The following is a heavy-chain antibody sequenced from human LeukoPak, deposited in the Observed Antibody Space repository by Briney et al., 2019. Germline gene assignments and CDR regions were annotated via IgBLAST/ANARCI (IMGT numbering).Heavy chain of an antibody. Sequence: PGGSLRLSCAASGFTFDDYAMHWVRQAPGKGLEWVSGISWNSGSIGYADSVKGQFTISRDNAKNSLYLQMNSLRAEDTALYYCARAAAGTFDYWGQGTLVTVSS. J-gene: IGHJ4*02. D-gene: IGHD1-14*01. V-gene: IGHV3-9*01. CDR3: ARAAAGTFDY. CDR2: ISWNSGSI. CDR1: GFTFDDYA.